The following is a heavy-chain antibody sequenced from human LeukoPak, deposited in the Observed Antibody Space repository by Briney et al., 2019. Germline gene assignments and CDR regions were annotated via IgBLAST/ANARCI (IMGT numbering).Heavy chain of an antibody. D-gene: IGHD3-9*01. V-gene: IGHV3-30*18. J-gene: IGHJ4*02. Sequence: PGRSLRLSCAASGFTFSRYGMHWVRQAPGKGLEWVAVISYDGSNKYYADSVKGRFTISRDNSKNTLYLQMNSLRAEDTAVYYCAKDLSRYFDWLSYFDYWGQGTLVTVSS. CDR3: AKDLSRYFDWLSYFDY. CDR1: GFTFSRYG. CDR2: ISYDGSNK.